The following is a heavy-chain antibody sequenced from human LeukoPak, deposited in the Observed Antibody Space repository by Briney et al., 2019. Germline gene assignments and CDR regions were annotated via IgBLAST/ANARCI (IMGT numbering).Heavy chain of an antibody. Sequence: SSETLSLTCTVSGGSISSYYWSWIRQPPGKGLEWIGYIYCSGSTNYNPSLKSRVTISVDTSKNQFSLKLSSVTAADTAVYYCARGHLSSIADTNWFDPWGQGTLVTVSS. CDR3: ARGHLSSIADTNWFDP. D-gene: IGHD6-6*01. CDR2: IYCSGST. V-gene: IGHV4-59*01. J-gene: IGHJ5*02. CDR1: GGSISSYY.